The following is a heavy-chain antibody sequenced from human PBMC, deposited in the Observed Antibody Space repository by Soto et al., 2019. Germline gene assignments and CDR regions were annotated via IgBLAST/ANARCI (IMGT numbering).Heavy chain of an antibody. CDR2: FSGGGGGT. D-gene: IGHD1-1*01. V-gene: IGHV3-23*01. Sequence: EVQLLESGGGLVQPGGSLRLSCAVSGFIISDYGVTWVRQAPGKGLEWVSGFSGGGGGTFYADSVKGRFTISRDDPKNTAYLQMNSLGAEDTAVYYCVRWNGFVYRWGQGTLVTVSS. CDR1: GFIISDYG. CDR3: VRWNGFVYR. J-gene: IGHJ5*02.